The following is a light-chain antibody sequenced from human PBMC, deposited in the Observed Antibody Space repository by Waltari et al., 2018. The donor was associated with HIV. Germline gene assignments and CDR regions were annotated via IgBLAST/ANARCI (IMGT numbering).Light chain of an antibody. CDR1: SRYVAGFDF. V-gene: IGLV2-14*01. Sequence: ALTQPASVSGSPGQSTTISCTGTSRYVAGFDFVSWYQQFPGKAPKVVIYDVNNRPSGVSDRFSGSKSGNTAYLTSSGLQAEDEADYYCDSHTNTFTRVFGTGTRVTVL. CDR3: DSHTNTFTRV. J-gene: IGLJ1*01. CDR2: DVN.